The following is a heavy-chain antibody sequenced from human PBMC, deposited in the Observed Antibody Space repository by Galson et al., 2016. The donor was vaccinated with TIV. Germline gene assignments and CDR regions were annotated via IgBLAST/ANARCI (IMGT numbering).Heavy chain of an antibody. V-gene: IGHV1-69*13. D-gene: IGHD3-22*01. Sequence: SVKVSCKASGGTFSSYAISWVRQAPGQGLEWMGRIIGIFGSPNYAQKFQGRVTISADEFTSTAYMELSNLRSEDTAVYYCARGGGNYDSSGSNVWGQGTLVTVSS. CDR3: ARGGGNYDSSGSNV. CDR1: GGTFSSYA. J-gene: IGHJ4*02. CDR2: IIGIFGSP.